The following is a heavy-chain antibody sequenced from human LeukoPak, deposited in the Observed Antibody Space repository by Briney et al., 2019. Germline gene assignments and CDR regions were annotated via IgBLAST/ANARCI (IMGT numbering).Heavy chain of an antibody. Sequence: GGSLRLSCAASGFTFRNYVMSWVRQTPGKGLEWVSAITGDGGGTNHADSVKGRFTISRDNSKNTLYLRMNSLRAEDTAVYYCAKEASSGNFVTVDCWGQGALVTVSS. CDR1: GFTFRNYV. V-gene: IGHV3-23*01. J-gene: IGHJ4*02. CDR3: AKEASSGNFVTVDC. CDR2: ITGDGGGT. D-gene: IGHD1-26*01.